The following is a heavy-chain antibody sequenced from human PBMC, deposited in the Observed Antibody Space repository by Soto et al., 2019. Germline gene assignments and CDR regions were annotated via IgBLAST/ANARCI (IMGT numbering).Heavy chain of an antibody. CDR1: GFTFSSYA. D-gene: IGHD3-10*01. J-gene: IGHJ5*02. CDR2: ISGSGGST. CDR3: AKGGDYGSGLFDP. V-gene: IGHV3-23*01. Sequence: EVHLLESGGGLVQPGGSLRLSCAASGFTFSSYAMSWVRQAPGKGLEWVSAISGSGGSTYYADSVKGRFTISRDNSKNTLYLQWNRLRAEDTAVYCCAKGGDYGSGLFDPWGQGTLVTVSS.